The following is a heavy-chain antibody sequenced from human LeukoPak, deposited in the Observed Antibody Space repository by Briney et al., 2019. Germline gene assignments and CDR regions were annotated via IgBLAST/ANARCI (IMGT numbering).Heavy chain of an antibody. Sequence: ASVKVSCKASGYTFADYYIHWVRQAPGQGLEWMGWIYPKSGGTNSAQKSQGRVTMTRDTSISTAYMELRSLRSDDTAVYYCAREGYCSGGSCYSDAFDIWGQGTMVTVSS. CDR3: AREGYCSGGSCYSDAFDI. D-gene: IGHD2-15*01. J-gene: IGHJ3*02. V-gene: IGHV1-2*02. CDR2: IYPKSGGT. CDR1: GYTFADYY.